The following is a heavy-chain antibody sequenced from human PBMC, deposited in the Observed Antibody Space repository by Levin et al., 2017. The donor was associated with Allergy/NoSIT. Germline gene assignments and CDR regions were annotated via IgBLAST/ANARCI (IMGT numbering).Heavy chain of an antibody. V-gene: IGHV4-61*01. D-gene: IGHD5/OR15-5a*01. Sequence: SETLSLTCSVSGGSVSSGTYYWSWIRRPPGTGLEWIGYINYRGVTKYNPSLKSRVTIYVDTSKNEFSLKVTSVTAAYTAVYYCARNRIIVSGGNDYYYCMDVWGQGTTVTVSS. CDR2: INYRGVT. J-gene: IGHJ6*02. CDR1: GGSVSSGTYY. CDR3: ARNRIIVSGGNDYYYCMDV.